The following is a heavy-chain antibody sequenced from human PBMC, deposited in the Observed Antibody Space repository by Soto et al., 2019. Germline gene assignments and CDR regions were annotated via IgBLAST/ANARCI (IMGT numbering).Heavy chain of an antibody. J-gene: IGHJ6*02. CDR1: GYTLTELS. CDR3: ATWARIVVVPAATPNYGMDV. CDR2: FDPEDGET. V-gene: IGHV1-24*01. D-gene: IGHD2-2*01. Sequence: ASVKVSCKVSGYTLTELSMHWVRQAPGKGLEWMGGFDPEDGETIYAQKFQGRVTMTEDTSTDTAYMELSSLRSEDTAVYYCATWARIVVVPAATPNYGMDVWGQGTTVTVSS.